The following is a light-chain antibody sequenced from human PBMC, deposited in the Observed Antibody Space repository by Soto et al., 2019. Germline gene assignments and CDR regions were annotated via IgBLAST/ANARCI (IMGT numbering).Light chain of an antibody. V-gene: IGKV3-20*01. CDR2: GAS. Sequence: EIVLTQSPGTLSLSPGERVTLSCRASQSVSNNYVAWYQQKPGQAPRLLFFGASIRATGIPDRFSGGGSGTDVTLTISRLEPEDFAVYYCQQYGSSPYTFGQGTNLEIK. J-gene: IGKJ2*01. CDR1: QSVSNNY. CDR3: QQYGSSPYT.